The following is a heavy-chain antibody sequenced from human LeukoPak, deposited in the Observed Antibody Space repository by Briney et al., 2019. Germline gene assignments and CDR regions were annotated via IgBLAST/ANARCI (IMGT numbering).Heavy chain of an antibody. CDR2: ISTNGNTI. D-gene: IGHD5-18*01. Sequence: GGSLRLSCAASGFSFISYEMNWVRQAPGKGLEWVSCISTNGNTIYYADSVKGRFTVSRDNARNSLFLQLNSLRAEDTAVYYCARDGPGYSFDSWGQGTLVTVSS. J-gene: IGHJ4*02. V-gene: IGHV3-48*03. CDR3: ARDGPGYSFDS. CDR1: GFSFISYE.